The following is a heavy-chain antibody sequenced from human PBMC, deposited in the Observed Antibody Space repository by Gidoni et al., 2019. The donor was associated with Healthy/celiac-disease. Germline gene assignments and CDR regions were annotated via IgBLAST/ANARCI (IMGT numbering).Heavy chain of an antibody. V-gene: IGHV4-61*01. CDR1: GGSVSSGSYY. J-gene: IGHJ4*02. D-gene: IGHD3-16*01. CDR3: ARFMRGGFDY. Sequence: QVQLQESGTGLVKPSETLSLTGTVSGGSVSSGSYYWSWIRQPPGRGLEWIGYIYYSWSTNYTPPLKSRVTISVDTSNNQFSLKLSSVTAADTAVYYCARFMRGGFDYWGQGTLVTVSS. CDR2: IYYSWST.